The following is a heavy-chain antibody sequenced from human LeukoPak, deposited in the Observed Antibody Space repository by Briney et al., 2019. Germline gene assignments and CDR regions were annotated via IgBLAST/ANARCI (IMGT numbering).Heavy chain of an antibody. Sequence: GGSLRLSCAASGFTFSSYSMNWVRQAPGKGLEWVSSISSSSSYMYYADSVKGRFTISRDNAKNSLYLQMNSLRAEDTAVYYCASPGWFGELSFDYWGQGTLVTVSS. D-gene: IGHD3-10*01. V-gene: IGHV3-21*01. CDR1: GFTFSSYS. CDR3: ASPGWFGELSFDY. CDR2: ISSSSSYM. J-gene: IGHJ4*02.